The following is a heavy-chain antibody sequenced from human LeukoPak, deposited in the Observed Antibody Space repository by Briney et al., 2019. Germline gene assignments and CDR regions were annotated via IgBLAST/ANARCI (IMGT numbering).Heavy chain of an antibody. CDR3: ARVVGYDFWSGYYNAYNWFDP. Sequence: PSETLSLTCTVSGGSISSYYWSWIRQPPGKGLEWIGYIYYSGSTNYNPSLKSRVTISVDTSKNQFSLKLSSVTAADTAVYYCARVVGYDFWSGYYNAYNWFDPWGQGTLVTVSS. V-gene: IGHV4-59*01. D-gene: IGHD3-3*01. CDR2: IYYSGST. J-gene: IGHJ5*02. CDR1: GGSISSYY.